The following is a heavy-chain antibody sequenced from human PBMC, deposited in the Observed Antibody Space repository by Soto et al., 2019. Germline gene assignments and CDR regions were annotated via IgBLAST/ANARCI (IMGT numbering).Heavy chain of an antibody. CDR3: ARKYYHDSSGYTYRFDA. D-gene: IGHD3-22*01. CDR2: IIPIFGTA. Sequence: SVKVSCKASGGTFSSYAISWVRQAPGQGLEWMGGIIPIFGTANYAQKFQGRVTITADESTSTAYMELSSLRSEDTAVYYCARKYYHDSSGYTYRFDAWGQGHLVTVSS. V-gene: IGHV1-69*13. J-gene: IGHJ5*02. CDR1: GGTFSSYA.